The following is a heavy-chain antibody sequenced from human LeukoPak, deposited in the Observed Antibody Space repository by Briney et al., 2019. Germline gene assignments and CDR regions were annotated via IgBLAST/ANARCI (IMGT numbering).Heavy chain of an antibody. CDR3: ARESYSSSYLFDF. V-gene: IGHV4-4*07. CDR1: GGSISSYY. CDR2: IYTSGST. J-gene: IGHJ4*02. Sequence: SETLSLTCTVSGGSISSYYWSWIRQPPGKGLEWIGRIYTSGSTNYNPSLRSRVTMSADTSKNQISLKVNSVTAADTAVYYCARESYSSSYLFDFWGQGTLVTVSS. D-gene: IGHD6-6*01.